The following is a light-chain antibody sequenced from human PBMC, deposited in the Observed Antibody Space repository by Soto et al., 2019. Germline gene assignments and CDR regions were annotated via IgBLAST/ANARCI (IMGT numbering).Light chain of an antibody. V-gene: IGKV3-15*01. Sequence: ETVMTQSPATLSLSPGARATLSCRASQSINSKLVWYQQKPGQAPRFLIYGASTRATDIPARFRGSGSGTEFTLTISSLQSEDFAVYYCQQHNNWPPWTFGQGTTVDIK. CDR3: QQHNNWPPWT. J-gene: IGKJ1*01. CDR1: QSINSK. CDR2: GAS.